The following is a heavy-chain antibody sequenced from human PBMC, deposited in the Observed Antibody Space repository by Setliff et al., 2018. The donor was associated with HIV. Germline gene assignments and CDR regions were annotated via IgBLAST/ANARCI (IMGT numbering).Heavy chain of an antibody. CDR3: ATVWTAGSLFY. D-gene: IGHD6-13*01. V-gene: IGHV4-34*01. CDR1: GGSFSGNY. CDR2: INHSANT. J-gene: IGHJ4*02. Sequence: SETLSLTCAVYGGSFSGNYWNWIRQPPGKGLEWIGEINHSANTNYSPSLKSRVTISVDTSKNQFSLKLNSVTAADTAVYYCATVWTAGSLFYWGQGTLVTVSS.